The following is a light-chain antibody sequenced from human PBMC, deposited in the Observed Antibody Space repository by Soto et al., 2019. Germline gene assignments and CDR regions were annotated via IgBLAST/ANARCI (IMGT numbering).Light chain of an antibody. V-gene: IGLV2-14*01. Sequence: QSVLTQPASVSGSPGQSITISCTGTSSDVGGYNYVSWYQQYPGKAPKLMIYEVSNRPSGVSIRFSGSKSGNTASLTISGLQAEDEADYYCTSYTSSSTYVFGTGTKLTVL. CDR2: EVS. CDR1: SSDVGGYNY. J-gene: IGLJ1*01. CDR3: TSYTSSSTYV.